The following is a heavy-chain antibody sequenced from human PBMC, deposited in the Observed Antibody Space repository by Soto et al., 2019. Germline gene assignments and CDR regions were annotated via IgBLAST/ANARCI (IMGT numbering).Heavy chain of an antibody. D-gene: IGHD3-16*01. CDR1: GGSISSYY. Sequence: QVQLQESGPGLVKPSETLSLTCTVSGGSISSYYWSWIRQPPGKGLEWIGYIYYSGSTNYNPSLQSRVTISVDTSKNQFSLKLSSVTAADPAVYYCAREGGYPRGGHQGWFDPWGQGTLVTVSS. CDR3: AREGGYPRGGHQGWFDP. J-gene: IGHJ5*02. V-gene: IGHV4-59*01. CDR2: IYYSGST.